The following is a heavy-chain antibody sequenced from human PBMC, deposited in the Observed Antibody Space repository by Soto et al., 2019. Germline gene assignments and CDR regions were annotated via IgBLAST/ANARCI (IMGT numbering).Heavy chain of an antibody. J-gene: IGHJ4*02. D-gene: IGHD2-15*01. CDR3: ARCSGGSCYIDY. CDR1: GGSVSSVSYN. V-gene: IGHV4-61*01. CDR2: IFTNVRT. Sequence: SETLSLTCTVSGGSVSSVSYNWCWIRQPPGKGLEWIGYIFTNVRTTYSPSLESRVTISVDTSKNQFSLNLSFVTAADTAVYYCARCSGGSCYIDYWGPGTLVTVSS.